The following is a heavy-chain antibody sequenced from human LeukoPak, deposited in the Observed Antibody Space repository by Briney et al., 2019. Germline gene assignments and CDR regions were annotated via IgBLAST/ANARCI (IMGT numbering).Heavy chain of an antibody. Sequence: PGGSLRLSCAAFGFTFSSYAMSWVRQAPGKGLEWVSAISGSGGSTYYADSVKGRFTISRDNSKNTLYLQMNSLRAEDTAVYYCAKDNGYYYGSGILDPWGQGTLVTVSS. J-gene: IGHJ5*02. CDR1: GFTFSSYA. CDR2: ISGSGGST. CDR3: AKDNGYYYGSGILDP. D-gene: IGHD3-10*01. V-gene: IGHV3-23*01.